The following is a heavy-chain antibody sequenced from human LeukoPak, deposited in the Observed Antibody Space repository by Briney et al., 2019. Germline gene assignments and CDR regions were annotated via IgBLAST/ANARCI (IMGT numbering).Heavy chain of an antibody. J-gene: IGHJ4*02. Sequence: GGSLRLSCAASGFTFSSYWMSWMRQAPGKGLEGVANIKYDGNEEYYVDSVKGRFTISRDNAKNSLYLQLNSLRVEDTAVYYCKSGGAAPGSFDYWGQGTLVTVSP. CDR3: KSGGAAPGSFDY. CDR1: GFTFSSYW. V-gene: IGHV3-7*01. D-gene: IGHD1-1*01. CDR2: IKYDGNEE.